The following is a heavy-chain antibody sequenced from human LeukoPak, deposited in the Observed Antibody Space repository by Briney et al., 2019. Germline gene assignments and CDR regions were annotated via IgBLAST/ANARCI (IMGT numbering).Heavy chain of an antibody. V-gene: IGHV4-59*12. J-gene: IGHJ4*02. CDR3: ARGRLLWFGDFDY. Sequence: SETLSLTCTVSGGSISSYYWSWIRQPPGKGLEWIGYIYYSGSTNYNPSLKSRVTISVDTSKNQFSLKLSSVTAADTAVYYCARGRLLWFGDFDYWGQGTLVTVSS. CDR2: IYYSGST. CDR1: GGSISSYY. D-gene: IGHD3-10*01.